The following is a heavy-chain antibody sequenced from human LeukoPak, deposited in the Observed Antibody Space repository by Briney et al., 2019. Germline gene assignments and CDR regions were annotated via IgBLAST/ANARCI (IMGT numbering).Heavy chain of an antibody. CDR1: GFTFSSYA. CDR2: ISYDGSNK. J-gene: IGHJ3*02. Sequence: GGSLRLSCAASGFTFSSYAMHWVRQAPGKGLEWVAVISYDGSNKYYADSVKGRFTISRDNSKNTLYLQMNSLRAEDTAVYYCVKDFRITMIVVLTSAFGMWGQGTMVTISS. V-gene: IGHV3-30*04. CDR3: VKDFRITMIVVLTSAFGM. D-gene: IGHD3-22*01.